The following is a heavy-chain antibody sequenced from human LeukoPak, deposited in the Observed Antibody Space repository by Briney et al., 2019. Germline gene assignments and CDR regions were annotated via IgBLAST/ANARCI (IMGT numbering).Heavy chain of an antibody. J-gene: IGHJ4*02. CDR1: GFTFSSYS. CDR2: ISSSSSYI. D-gene: IGHD2-2*01. V-gene: IGHV3-21*01. CDR3: ARDRDIVVVPAPLDY. Sequence: GGSLRLSCAASGFTFSSYSMNRVRQAPGKGLEWVSSISSSSSYIYYADSVKGRFTISRDNAKNSLYLQMNSLRAEDTAVYYCARDRDIVVVPAPLDYWGQGTLVTVSS.